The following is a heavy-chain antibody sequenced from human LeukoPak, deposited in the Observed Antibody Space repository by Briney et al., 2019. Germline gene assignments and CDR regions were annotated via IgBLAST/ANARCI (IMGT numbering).Heavy chain of an antibody. J-gene: IGHJ6*03. CDR2: IYYSGST. D-gene: IGHD1-26*01. V-gene: IGHV4-59*08. CDR1: GGSISSYY. Sequence: PSETLSLTCAVSGGSISSYYWGWIRQPPGKGLEWIGYIYYSGSTNYNPSLKSRVTISVDTSKNQFSLKLSPVTAADTAVYYCARARVGATNYYYYYMDVWGKGTTVTVSS. CDR3: ARARVGATNYYYYYMDV.